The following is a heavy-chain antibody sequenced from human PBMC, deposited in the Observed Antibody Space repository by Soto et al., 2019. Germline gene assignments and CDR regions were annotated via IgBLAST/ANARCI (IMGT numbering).Heavy chain of an antibody. D-gene: IGHD3-22*01. CDR2: INPNSGGT. J-gene: IGHJ4*02. CDR3: ARTYYYDSSGYYLDY. Sequence: GSSVKVSCKASGYTFTGYYMHWVRQAPGQGLEWMGWINPNSGGTNYAQKFQGWVTMTRDTSISTAYMELSRLRSDDTAVYYCARTYYYDSSGYYLDYWGQGTLVTVSS. V-gene: IGHV1-2*04. CDR1: GYTFTGYY.